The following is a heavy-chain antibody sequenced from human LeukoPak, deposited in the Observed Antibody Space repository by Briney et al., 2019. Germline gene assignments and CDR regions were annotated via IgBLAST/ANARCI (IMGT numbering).Heavy chain of an antibody. V-gene: IGHV4-34*01. J-gene: IGHJ5*02. Sequence: SETLSLTCAVYGGSFSGYYWSWIRQPPGKGLEWIGEINHSGSTNYNPSLKSRVTISVDTSKNQFSLKLSSVTAADTAVYYCARLHAYGSGSYNWFDPWGQGTLVTVSS. CDR1: GGSFSGYY. CDR3: ARLHAYGSGSYNWFDP. D-gene: IGHD3-10*01. CDR2: INHSGST.